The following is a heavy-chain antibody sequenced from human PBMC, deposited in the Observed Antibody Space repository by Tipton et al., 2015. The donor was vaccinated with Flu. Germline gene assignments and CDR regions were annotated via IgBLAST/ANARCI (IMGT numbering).Heavy chain of an antibody. D-gene: IGHD2-15*01. CDR1: KFSVADTW. CDR2: IKNKKDGGTT. V-gene: IGHV3-15*01. Sequence: SLRLSCAASKFSVADTWMTWVRQAPGKGLEWVGRIKNKKDGGTTDYAAPVKGRFIISRDDSKNTMYLQMNSLKIEDTAVYYCPTSVASGDARGCWGQGTLVPVSS. J-gene: IGHJ4*02. CDR3: PTSVASGDARGC.